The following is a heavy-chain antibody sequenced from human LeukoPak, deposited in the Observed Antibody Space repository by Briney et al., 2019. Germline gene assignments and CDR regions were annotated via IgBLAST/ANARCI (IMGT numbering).Heavy chain of an antibody. V-gene: IGHV3-7*03. J-gene: IGHJ4*02. CDR3: ATPLDYYDSSGYHQGGD. Sequence: GGSLRLSCAASGFTFSSYWMTWVRQAPGKGLEWVANIKEDGSKKDYVDSVKGRFTISRDNAKNSLYLQMNSLRAEDTAVYYCATPLDYYDSSGYHQGGDWGQGTLVTVSS. D-gene: IGHD3-22*01. CDR2: IKEDGSKK. CDR1: GFTFSSYW.